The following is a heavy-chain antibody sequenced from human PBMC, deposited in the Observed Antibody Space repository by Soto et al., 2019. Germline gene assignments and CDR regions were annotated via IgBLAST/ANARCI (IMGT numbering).Heavy chain of an antibody. D-gene: IGHD6-19*01. CDR3: ARHLRIAVAALGY. J-gene: IGHJ4*02. V-gene: IGHV3-33*01. CDR2: IWYDGSNK. Sequence: LRLSCAASGFTFSSYGMHWVRQAPGKGLEWVAVIWYDGSNKYYAGSVKGRFTISRDNSKNTLYLQMNSLKAEDTAVYYCARHLRIAVAALGYWGQGTLVTVSS. CDR1: GFTFSSYG.